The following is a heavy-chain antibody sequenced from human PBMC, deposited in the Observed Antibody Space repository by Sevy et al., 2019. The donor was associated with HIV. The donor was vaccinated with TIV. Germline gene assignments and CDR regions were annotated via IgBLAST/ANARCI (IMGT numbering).Heavy chain of an antibody. D-gene: IGHD3-10*01. CDR3: ARVGEEYYYGSVGY. Sequence: SETLSLTCAVSGYSISSGYYWGWIRQPPGKGLEWIGSIYHSGSTYYNPSLKSRVTISVDTSKNQFSLKLSSVTAADTAVYYCARVGEEYYYGSVGYWGQGTLVTVSS. J-gene: IGHJ4*02. V-gene: IGHV4-38-2*01. CDR1: GYSISSGYY. CDR2: IYHSGST.